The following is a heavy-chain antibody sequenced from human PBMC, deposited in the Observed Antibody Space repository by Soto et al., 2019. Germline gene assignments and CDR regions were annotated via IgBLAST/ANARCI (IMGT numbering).Heavy chain of an antibody. CDR2: IDWEDEK. Sequence: SGPTLVEPTQTLTLTCSFSGFSLSTVSMCVSWIRQTPGKALEYLALIDWEDEKFYSASLKTRLTISKDTSKNQVVLTMTDMDPADTATYYCARLRVDSGGYHFDIWGQGTLVTVS. D-gene: IGHD2-21*01. J-gene: IGHJ4*02. CDR1: GFSLSTVSMC. V-gene: IGHV2-70*12. CDR3: ARLRVDSGGYHFDI.